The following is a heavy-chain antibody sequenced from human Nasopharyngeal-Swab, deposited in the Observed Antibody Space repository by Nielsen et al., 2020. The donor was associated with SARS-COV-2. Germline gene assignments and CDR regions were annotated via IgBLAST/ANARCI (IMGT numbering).Heavy chain of an antibody. V-gene: IGHV1-46*01. CDR1: GYTFTSYY. Sequence: ASVKVSCKASGYTFTSYYMHWVRQAPGQGLEWMGIVNPSGGSTSYAQKFQGRVTVTRDTSTSTVYMELSSLRSEDTAVYYCARVHRIAAAGFDYWGQGTLVTVSS. D-gene: IGHD6-13*01. CDR2: VNPSGGST. J-gene: IGHJ4*02. CDR3: ARVHRIAAAGFDY.